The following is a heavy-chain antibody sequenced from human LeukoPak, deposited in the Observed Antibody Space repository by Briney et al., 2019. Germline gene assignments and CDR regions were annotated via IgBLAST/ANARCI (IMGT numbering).Heavy chain of an antibody. J-gene: IGHJ4*02. CDR2: IIHSGST. D-gene: IGHD3-3*01. CDR3: ARSLTIFGVVGY. V-gene: IGHV4-34*12. Sequence: SETLSLTCAVYGGSFSGYYWSWIRQPPGKGLEWIGEIIHSGSTYYNPSLKSRVTISVDTSKNQFSLKLSSVTAADTAVYYCARSLTIFGVVGYWGQGTLVTVSS. CDR1: GGSFSGYY.